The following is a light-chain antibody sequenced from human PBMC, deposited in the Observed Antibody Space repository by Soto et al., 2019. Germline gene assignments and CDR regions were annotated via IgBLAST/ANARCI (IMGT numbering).Light chain of an antibody. Sequence: EIVLTQSPGTLSLSPGERATLSCRASQSVSSSYLAWYQQKPGQAPRPLIYGASSRATGIPDRFSGSGSGTDSTLTISRLEPEDFAVYYCHQYDSSPPTFGGGTKVEIK. CDR1: QSVSSSY. CDR2: GAS. CDR3: HQYDSSPPT. V-gene: IGKV3-20*01. J-gene: IGKJ4*01.